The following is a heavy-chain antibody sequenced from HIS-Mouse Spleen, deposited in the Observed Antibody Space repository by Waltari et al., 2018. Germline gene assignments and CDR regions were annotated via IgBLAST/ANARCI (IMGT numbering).Heavy chain of an antibody. Sequence: QLQLQESGPGLVKPSETLSLTCTVSGGPISRSRYYWGWIRQPPGKGLEWIGSIYYSGSTYYNPSLKSRVTISVDTSKNQFSLKLSSVTAADTAVYYCAREIPYSSSWYDWYFDLWGRGKRVTVSS. CDR3: AREIPYSSSWYDWYFDL. D-gene: IGHD6-13*01. J-gene: IGHJ2*01. CDR1: GGPISRSRYY. CDR2: IYYSGST. V-gene: IGHV4-39*07.